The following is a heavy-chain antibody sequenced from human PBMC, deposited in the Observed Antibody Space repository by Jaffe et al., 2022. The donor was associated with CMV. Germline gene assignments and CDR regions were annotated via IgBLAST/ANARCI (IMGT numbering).Heavy chain of an antibody. V-gene: IGHV4-4*07. CDR2: IYTSGST. J-gene: IGHJ3*02. D-gene: IGHD2-21*01. Sequence: QVQLQESGPGLVKPSETLSLTCTVSGGSISSYYWSWIRQPAGKGLEWIGRIYTSGSTNYNPSLKSRVTMSVDTSKNQFSLKLSSVTAADTAVYYCARSFWACGVLCGYAFDIWGQGTMVTVSS. CDR3: ARSFWACGVLCGYAFDI. CDR1: GGSISSYY.